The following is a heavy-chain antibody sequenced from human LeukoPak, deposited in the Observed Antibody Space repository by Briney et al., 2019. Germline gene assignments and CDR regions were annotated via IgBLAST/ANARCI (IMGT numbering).Heavy chain of an antibody. CDR3: ARSSIAARPIFNWFDP. V-gene: IGHV4-39*01. Sequence: SETLSLTCTVSGGSISGSSYYWGWIRQPPGKGLEWIGSIYYSGSTYYNPSLKSRVTISVYTSKNQFSLKLSSVTAADTAVYYCARSSIAARPIFNWFDPWGQGTLVTVSS. J-gene: IGHJ5*02. D-gene: IGHD6-6*01. CDR1: GGSISGSSYY. CDR2: IYYSGST.